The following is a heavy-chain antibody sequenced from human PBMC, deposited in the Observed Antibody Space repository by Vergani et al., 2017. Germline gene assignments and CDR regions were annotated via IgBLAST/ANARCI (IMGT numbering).Heavy chain of an antibody. CDR3: AKAPRLRGILGPPEFDY. V-gene: IGHV3-23*04. J-gene: IGHJ4*02. D-gene: IGHD3-16*01. CDR2: ISGSGGST. CDR1: GFTFSSYA. Sequence: QLVQSGPEVKKPGTSVKVSCKASGFTFSSYAMSWVRQAPGKGLEWVSAISGSGGSTYYADSVKGRFTISRDNSKNTLYLQMNSLRAEDTAVYYCAKAPRLRGILGPPEFDYWGQGTLVTVSS.